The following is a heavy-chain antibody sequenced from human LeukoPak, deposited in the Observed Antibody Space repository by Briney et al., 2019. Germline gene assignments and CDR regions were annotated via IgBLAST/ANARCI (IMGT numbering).Heavy chain of an antibody. CDR3: ARDHWGSHGYYYMDV. CDR1: GFTFSSYA. CDR2: ISYDGSNK. Sequence: GGSLRLSCAASGFTFSSYAMHWVRQAPGKGLEWVAVISYDGSNKYYADSVKGRFTISRDNSKNTLYLQMNSLRAEDTAVYYCARDHWGSHGYYYMDVWGKGTTVTVSS. V-gene: IGHV3-30-3*01. D-gene: IGHD3-16*01. J-gene: IGHJ6*03.